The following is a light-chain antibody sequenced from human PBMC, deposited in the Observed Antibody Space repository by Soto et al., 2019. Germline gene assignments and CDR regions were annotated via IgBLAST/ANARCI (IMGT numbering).Light chain of an antibody. V-gene: IGLV2-23*03. CDR2: EGS. CDR1: SSDVGSYNL. CDR3: CSYAGSSTFV. J-gene: IGLJ2*01. Sequence: QSALTQPASVSGSPGQSITISCTGTSSDVGSYNLVSWYQQHPGKAPKLMIYEGSKRPSGVSNRFSGSKSGNTASLTLSGLQAEDEAAYYCCSYAGSSTFVFGGGTKVTVL.